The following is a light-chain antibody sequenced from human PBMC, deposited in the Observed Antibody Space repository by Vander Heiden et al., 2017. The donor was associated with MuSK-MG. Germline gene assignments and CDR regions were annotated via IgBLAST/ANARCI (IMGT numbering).Light chain of an antibody. CDR1: QGISNS. Sequence: DIQLTQSPSSLSASVGDRVTVTCRASQGISNSLAWYQQKPGKAPKLLIYGASTLQSGVPSHFSGSGSGTDFTLTISNLQPEDVARYYCQKDDSAPLSFGGGTQVEIK. J-gene: IGKJ4*01. CDR3: QKDDSAPLS. V-gene: IGKV1-27*01. CDR2: GAS.